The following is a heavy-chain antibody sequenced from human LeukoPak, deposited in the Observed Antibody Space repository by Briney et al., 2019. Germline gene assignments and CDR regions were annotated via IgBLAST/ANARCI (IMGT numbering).Heavy chain of an antibody. CDR3: ARGRRWLPRAFDT. D-gene: IGHD5-24*01. V-gene: IGHV1-69*05. CDR1: GGTFSSYA. CDR2: IIPIFGTA. J-gene: IGHJ3*02. Sequence: SVKVSCKAYGGTFSSYAISWVRQAPGQGLEWMGGIIPIFGTANYAQKFQGRVTITTDESTSTAYMELSSLRSKDTAVYYCARGRRWLPRAFDTWGQGTMVTVSS.